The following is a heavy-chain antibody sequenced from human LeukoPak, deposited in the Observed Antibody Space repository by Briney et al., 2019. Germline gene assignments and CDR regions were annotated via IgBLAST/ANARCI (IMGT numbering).Heavy chain of an antibody. D-gene: IGHD2-21*02. CDR2: IIPILGIA. CDR3: ARYVVVTAIWAPGSNWFDP. Sequence: ASVKVSCKASGGTFSSYAISWVRQAPGQGLEWMGRIIPILGIANYAQKFQGRVTITADKSTSTAYMELSSLRSEDTAVYYCARYVVVTAIWAPGSNWFDPWGQGALVTVSS. CDR1: GGTFSSYA. V-gene: IGHV1-69*04. J-gene: IGHJ5*02.